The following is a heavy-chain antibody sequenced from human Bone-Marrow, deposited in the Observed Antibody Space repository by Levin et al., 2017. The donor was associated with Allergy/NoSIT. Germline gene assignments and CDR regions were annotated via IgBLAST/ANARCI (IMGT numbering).Heavy chain of an antibody. CDR3: ARLEPYYYGSETY. V-gene: IGHV3-73*01. D-gene: IGHD3-10*01. CDR2: IRSKPHSYAT. Sequence: QRGESLKISCAASGFTFSDSAIHWVRQTSGKGLECVGRIRSKPHSYATAYADSVTGRFTVSRDDSKNTVYLQMNNLKTEDTAVYYCARLEPYYYGSETYWGQGTLVTVSS. J-gene: IGHJ4*02. CDR1: GFTFSDSA.